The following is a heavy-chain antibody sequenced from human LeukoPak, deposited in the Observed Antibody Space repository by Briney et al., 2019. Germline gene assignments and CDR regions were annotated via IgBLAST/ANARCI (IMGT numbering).Heavy chain of an antibody. CDR3: ARDRDLVVVPAAIGNLDY. J-gene: IGHJ4*02. D-gene: IGHD2-2*01. V-gene: IGHV1-18*01. CDR1: GYTFTSYG. CDR2: ISAYNGNT. Sequence: ASVKVSCKASGYTFTSYGISWVRQAPGQGLEWMGWISAYNGNTNYAQKLQGRVTMTTDTSTSTAYMELRSLRSDDTAVYYCARDRDLVVVPAAIGNLDYWGQGTLVTVSS.